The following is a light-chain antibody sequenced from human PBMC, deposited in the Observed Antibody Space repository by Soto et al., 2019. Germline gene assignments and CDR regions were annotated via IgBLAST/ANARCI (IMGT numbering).Light chain of an antibody. CDR2: EGS. CDR1: SSDVGSYNL. V-gene: IGLV2-23*01. Sequence: QPVLTQPASVSGSPGQSITISCTGTSSDVGSYNLVSWYQHHPGKAPKLMIYEGSKRPSGVSNRFSGSKSGNTASLTISGLQAEDEADYYCCSYAGTTSYVLLGGGTKVTVL. CDR3: CSYAGTTSYVL. J-gene: IGLJ2*01.